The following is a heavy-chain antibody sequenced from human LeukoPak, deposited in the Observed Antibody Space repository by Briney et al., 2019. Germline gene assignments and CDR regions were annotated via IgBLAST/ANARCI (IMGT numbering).Heavy chain of an antibody. V-gene: IGHV4-34*01. CDR2: IDHRGDT. CDR3: AGGATISETGYFDF. J-gene: IGHJ4*03. CDR1: GGSFSRFY. Sequence: SETLSLTCAVYGGSFSRFYWSWIRQSPGKGLEWIAEIDHRGDTNYNPSVKSRVTVSVDTSKNQFSLKVRSLSAADTAVYYCAGGATISETGYFDFWGQGTLVTVSS. D-gene: IGHD5-24*01.